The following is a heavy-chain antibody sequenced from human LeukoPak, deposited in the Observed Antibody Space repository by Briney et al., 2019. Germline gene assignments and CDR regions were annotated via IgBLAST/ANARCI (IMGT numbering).Heavy chain of an antibody. Sequence: GGSLRLSCAASGFTFSSYAMSLVRRAPGKGLEWVSAISGSGGSTYYADSVKGRFTISRDNSKNTLYLQMNSLRAEDTAVYYCAKDPEGYCSSTSCPTPAWFDPWGQGTLVTVSS. CDR1: GFTFSSYA. D-gene: IGHD2-2*01. CDR2: ISGSGGST. V-gene: IGHV3-23*01. J-gene: IGHJ5*02. CDR3: AKDPEGYCSSTSCPTPAWFDP.